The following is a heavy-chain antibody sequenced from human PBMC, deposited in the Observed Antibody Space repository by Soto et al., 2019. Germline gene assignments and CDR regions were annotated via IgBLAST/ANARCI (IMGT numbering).Heavy chain of an antibody. CDR2: IIPIFGTA. V-gene: IGHV1-69*13. CDR3: ARGEGYYDPFDP. CDR1: GYTFTSYD. J-gene: IGHJ5*02. D-gene: IGHD3-22*01. Sequence: GASVKVSCEACGYTFTSYDINWVRQATGQGLEWMGGIIPIFGTANYAQKFQGRVTITADESTSTAYMELSSLRSEDTAVYYCARGEGYYDPFDPWGQGTLVTVSS.